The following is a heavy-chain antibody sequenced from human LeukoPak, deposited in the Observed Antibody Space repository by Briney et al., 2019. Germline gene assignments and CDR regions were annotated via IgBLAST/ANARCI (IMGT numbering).Heavy chain of an antibody. CDR1: GFTFRSFA. CDR3: AKGYGWEASYYYYHMDV. D-gene: IGHD1-26*01. CDR2: FSFNGEST. Sequence: PGGSLRLSCAASGFTFRSFAMTWVRQAPGNGLEWVSSFSFNGESTDYADSAKGRFTISRDNSKNTLYLQMNSLRAENTAVYYCAKGYGWEASYYYYHMDVWGKGTTVTISS. V-gene: IGHV3-23*01. J-gene: IGHJ6*03.